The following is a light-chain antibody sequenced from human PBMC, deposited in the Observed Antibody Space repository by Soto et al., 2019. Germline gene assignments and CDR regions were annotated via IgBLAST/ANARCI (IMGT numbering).Light chain of an antibody. CDR1: QSVGTY. J-gene: IGKJ2*01. CDR3: QQRSDWRYT. Sequence: EIVLTQSPATLSLSPGESATLSCRASQSVGTYLAWYQQKPGQTPRLVIYTASNRATGIPARFSGSGSGTDVTLAITSLEPEDFAVYYCQQRSDWRYTFGQGTKLDIK. V-gene: IGKV3-11*01. CDR2: TAS.